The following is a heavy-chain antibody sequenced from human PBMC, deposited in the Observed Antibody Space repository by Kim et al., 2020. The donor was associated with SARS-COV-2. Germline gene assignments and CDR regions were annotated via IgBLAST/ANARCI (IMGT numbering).Heavy chain of an antibody. Sequence: SETLSLTCTVSGVSLSSNTYYWGWIRHPPGKGLEWLGSIYESAATSYSSSLKSRVSISVDTSKNQISLKLTSVTAADTAAYFCARGWFGELTYFYYGLDVWGQGTTVTVSS. J-gene: IGHJ6*02. D-gene: IGHD3-10*01. V-gene: IGHV4-39*07. CDR1: GVSLSSNTYY. CDR2: IYESAAT. CDR3: ARGWFGELTYFYYGLDV.